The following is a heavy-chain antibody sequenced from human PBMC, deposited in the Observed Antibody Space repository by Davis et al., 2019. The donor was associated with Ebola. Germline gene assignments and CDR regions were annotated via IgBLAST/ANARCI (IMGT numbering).Heavy chain of an antibody. D-gene: IGHD4-17*01. CDR3: ARVVTTVTTGWFDP. CDR1: GFTFSSYA. CDR2: INSDGSGT. Sequence: PGGSLRLSCAASGFTFSSYAMSWLRQAPGKGLEWVSLINSDGSGTTYADSVKGRFTISRDNAKNSLYLQMNSLRAEDTAVYYCARVVTTVTTGWFDPWGQGTLVTVSS. J-gene: IGHJ5*01. V-gene: IGHV3-74*01.